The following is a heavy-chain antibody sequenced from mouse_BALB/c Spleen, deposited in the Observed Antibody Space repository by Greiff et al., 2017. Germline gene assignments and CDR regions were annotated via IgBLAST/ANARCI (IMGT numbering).Heavy chain of an antibody. CDR3: ARCGRYGDYFDY. J-gene: IGHJ2*01. D-gene: IGHD2-14*01. V-gene: IGHV1S56*01. Sequence: VQRVESGPELVKPGASVRISCKASGYTFTSYYIHWVKQRPGQGLEWIGWIYPGNVNTKYNEKFKGKATLTADKSSSTAYMQLSSLTSEDSAVYFCARCGRYGDYFDYWGQGTTLTVSS. CDR1: GYTFTSYY. CDR2: IYPGNVNT.